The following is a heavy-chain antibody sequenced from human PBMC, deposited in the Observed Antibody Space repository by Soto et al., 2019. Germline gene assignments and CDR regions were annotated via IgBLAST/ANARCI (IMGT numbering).Heavy chain of an antibody. J-gene: IGHJ6*02. D-gene: IGHD1-26*01. V-gene: IGHV4-31*03. Sequence: LSLTCTVSGGSISSGGYYWSWIRQHPGKGLEWIGYIYYSGSTYYNPSLKSRVTISVDTSKNQFSLKLSSVTAADTAVYYCARNKAWDYYYGMDVWGQGTTVTVSS. CDR3: ARNKAWDYYYGMDV. CDR2: IYYSGST. CDR1: GGSISSGGYY.